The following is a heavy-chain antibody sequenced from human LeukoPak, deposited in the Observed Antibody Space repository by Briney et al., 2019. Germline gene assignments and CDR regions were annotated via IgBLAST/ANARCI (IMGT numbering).Heavy chain of an antibody. V-gene: IGHV4-38-2*02. CDR1: GSSISTDYY. CDR3: ARDREWGFDP. D-gene: IGHD3-3*01. CDR2: IYYSGST. Sequence: PSETLSLTCTVSGSSISTDYYWGWIRQPPGKGLEWIGSIYYSGSTYYNPSLKSQVTISVDTSKNQFSLKLSSVTAADTAVYYCARDREWGFDPWGQGTLVTVSS. J-gene: IGHJ5*02.